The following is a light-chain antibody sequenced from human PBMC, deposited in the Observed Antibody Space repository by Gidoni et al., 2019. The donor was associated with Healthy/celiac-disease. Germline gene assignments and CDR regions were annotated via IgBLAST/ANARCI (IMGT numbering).Light chain of an antibody. Sequence: QSALTQPASVSGSPGQSITISCTGSSSDVGGYDYVSWDQHHPGKAPKLMIYEVDNRPSGVSNRFSASKSGNTASLTISGLQAEDEADYYCSSYTSSSTRVFGGGTKLTVL. J-gene: IGLJ3*02. CDR1: SSDVGGYDY. CDR3: SSYTSSSTRV. V-gene: IGLV2-14*01. CDR2: EVD.